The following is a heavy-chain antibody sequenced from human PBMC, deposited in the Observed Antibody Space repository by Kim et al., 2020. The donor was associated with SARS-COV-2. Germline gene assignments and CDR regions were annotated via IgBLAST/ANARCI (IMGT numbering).Heavy chain of an antibody. V-gene: IGHV3-30-3*01. J-gene: IGHJ4*02. Sequence: GGSLRLSCAASGFTFSWFCRHWVRQAPGKGLEWVAVISYDGSNKYYADSVKGRFTISRDNSKNTLYLQMNSLRAEDTAVYYCAREQCGGDCFIDYWGQGT. D-gene: IGHD2-21*01. CDR1: GFTFSWFC. CDR2: ISYDGSNK. CDR3: AREQCGGDCFIDY.